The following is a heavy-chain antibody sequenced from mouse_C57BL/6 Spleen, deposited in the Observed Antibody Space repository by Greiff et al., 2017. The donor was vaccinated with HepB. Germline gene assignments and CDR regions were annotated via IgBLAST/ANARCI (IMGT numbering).Heavy chain of an antibody. CDR2: INPNNGGT. D-gene: IGHD2-2*01. Sequence: EVQLQQSGPELVKPGASVKISCKASGYTFTDYYMNWVKQSHGKSLEWIGDINPNNGGTSYNQKFKGKATLTVDKSSSTAYMELRSLTSEDSAVYYCARRGYDGAGAMDYWGQGTSVTVSS. CDR1: GYTFTDYY. J-gene: IGHJ4*01. V-gene: IGHV1-26*01. CDR3: ARRGYDGAGAMDY.